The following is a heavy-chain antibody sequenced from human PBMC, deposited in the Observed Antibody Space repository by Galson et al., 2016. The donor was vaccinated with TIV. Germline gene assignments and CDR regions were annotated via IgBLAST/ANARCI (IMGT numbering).Heavy chain of an antibody. D-gene: IGHD2-21*02. CDR3: TKDSSVSVVVTAKGFDY. V-gene: IGHV3-30*02. Sequence: SLRLSCAASGFTFSSYGMHWVRQAPGKGLEWVAFLRYDGSNKYYGGSVKGRFTISRDNSKNTLYLQMNSLRAEDTAVYYCTKDSSVSVVVTAKGFDYWGQGTLVTVSS. J-gene: IGHJ4*02. CDR1: GFTFSSYG. CDR2: LRYDGSNK.